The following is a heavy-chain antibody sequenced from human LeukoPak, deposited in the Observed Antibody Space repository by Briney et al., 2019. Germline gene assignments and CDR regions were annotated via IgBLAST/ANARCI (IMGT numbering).Heavy chain of an antibody. J-gene: IGHJ5*02. D-gene: IGHD5-24*01. CDR3: ARDTVEMATRGWFDP. Sequence: SVKVSCKASGGTFSSYAISWVRQAPGQGLEWMGGIIPIFGTANYAQKFQGRVTITADESTSTAYMELSSLRSEDTAVYYCARDTVEMATRGWFDPWGQGTLVTVSS. CDR2: IIPIFGTA. CDR1: GGTFSSYA. V-gene: IGHV1-69*13.